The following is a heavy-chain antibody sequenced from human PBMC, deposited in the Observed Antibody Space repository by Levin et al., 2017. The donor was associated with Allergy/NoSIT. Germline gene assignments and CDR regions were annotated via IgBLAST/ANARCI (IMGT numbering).Heavy chain of an antibody. CDR3: ARQSGVTSYSVSSS. D-gene: IGHD2-15*01. V-gene: IGHV3-23*01. J-gene: IGHJ5*02. CDR1: GFTFSSYA. CDR2: VSGSGDTT. Sequence: PGGSLRLSCAASGFTFSSYAMSWVRQAPGKGLEWVSVVSGSGDTTYYAHSVKGRFTISRDNSKNTLFLQMNSLTDEDTAVYYCARQSGVTSYSVSSSWGQGTLVTVSS.